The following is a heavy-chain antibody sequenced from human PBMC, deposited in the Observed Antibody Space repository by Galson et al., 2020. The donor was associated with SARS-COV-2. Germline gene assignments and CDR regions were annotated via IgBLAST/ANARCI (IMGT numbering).Heavy chain of an antibody. CDR1: GFTFSSCW. V-gene: IGHV3-74*01. D-gene: IGHD6-19*01. Sequence: GESLKLSCAASGFTFSSCWMHWVRQAPGKGLVWVSRINSDGSSTSYADSVKGRFTISRDNAKNTPYLQMNSLRAEDTAVYYCARVGTRSGWKYYFDYWGQGTLVTVSS. CDR2: INSDGSST. CDR3: ARVGTRSGWKYYFDY. J-gene: IGHJ4*02.